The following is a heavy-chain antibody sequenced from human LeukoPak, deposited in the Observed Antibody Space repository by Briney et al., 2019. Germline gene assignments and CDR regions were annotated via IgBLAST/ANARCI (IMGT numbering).Heavy chain of an antibody. CDR3: ARGSARITMIVDFDY. CDR2: ISAYNGNT. V-gene: IGHV1-18*01. D-gene: IGHD3-22*01. Sequence: ASVKVSCKASGYTFTSYGISWVRQAPGQGLEWMGWISAYNGNTNYAQKLQGRVTMTTDTSTSTAYMELRSLRSEDAAVYYCARGSARITMIVDFDYWGQGTLVTVSS. J-gene: IGHJ4*02. CDR1: GYTFTSYG.